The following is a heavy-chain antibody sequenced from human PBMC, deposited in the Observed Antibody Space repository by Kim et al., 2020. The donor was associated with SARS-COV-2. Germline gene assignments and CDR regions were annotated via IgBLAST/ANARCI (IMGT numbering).Heavy chain of an antibody. D-gene: IGHD1-26*01. CDR2: IYYSGNT. J-gene: IGHJ4*02. Sequence: SETLSLTCTVSGGSISSRSYYWGWIRQPPGNGLDWIGTIYYSGNTDYNPPHKSRVTISVDTSKNQFSLKLSSVTAADTPVYYCARIRAGNSGYWGQGTLVTVSS. V-gene: IGHV4-39*01. CDR3: ARIRAGNSGY. CDR1: GGSISSRSYY.